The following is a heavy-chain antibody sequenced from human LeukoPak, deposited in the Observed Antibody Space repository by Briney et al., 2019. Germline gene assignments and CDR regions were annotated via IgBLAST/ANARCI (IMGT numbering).Heavy chain of an antibody. CDR1: GGTFSSYA. J-gene: IGHJ4*02. CDR3: ARDHEIAAAGTPDY. Sequence: GASVKVSCEASGGTFSSYAISWVRQAPGQGLEWMGRIIPILGIANYAQKFQGRVTITADKSTSTAYMELSSLRSEDTAVYYCARDHEIAAAGTPDYWGQGTLVTVSS. V-gene: IGHV1-69*04. CDR2: IIPILGIA. D-gene: IGHD6-13*01.